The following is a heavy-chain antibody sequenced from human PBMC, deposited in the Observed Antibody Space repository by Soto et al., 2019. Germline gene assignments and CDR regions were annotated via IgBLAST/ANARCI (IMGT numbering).Heavy chain of an antibody. CDR1: GFTFSSYA. J-gene: IGHJ6*02. CDR3: AKRRIAARQDYYYGMDV. CDR2: ISGRGGST. Sequence: EVQLLESGGGLVQPGGSLRLSCAASGFTFSSYAMSWVRQAPGKGLEWVSAISGRGGSTYYADSVKGRFTISRDNSKNTLYVQMHSLRAEDTAVYYCAKRRIAARQDYYYGMDVWGQGTTVTVSS. V-gene: IGHV3-23*01. D-gene: IGHD6-6*01.